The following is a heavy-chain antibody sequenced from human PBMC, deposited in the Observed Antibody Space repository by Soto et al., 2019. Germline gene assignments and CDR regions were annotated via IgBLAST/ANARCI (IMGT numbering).Heavy chain of an antibody. V-gene: IGHV4-39*01. CDR3: ARGQKLLWFGEHLDY. J-gene: IGHJ4*02. Sequence: SETLSLTCTVSGGSISSSCYYWGWIRQPPEKGQEWIGSIYYSGSTYYNPALKSRGTISVDTSKNQFSLKLSSVTAADTAVYYCARGQKLLWFGEHLDYWGQGTLVTVSS. CDR2: IYYSGST. CDR1: GGSISSSCYY. D-gene: IGHD3-10*01.